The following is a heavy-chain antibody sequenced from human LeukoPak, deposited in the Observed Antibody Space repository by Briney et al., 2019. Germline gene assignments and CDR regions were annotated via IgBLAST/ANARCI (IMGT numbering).Heavy chain of an antibody. V-gene: IGHV1-8*01. Sequence: ASVKVSCKASGYTLTSYDINWVRQATGQGLEWMGWMIPNSGRTGYAQNFQGRITITRNTSISTDYPELSSLRSDDTAVYYCTRETPSRYFDYWGQGTLVTVSS. CDR1: GYTLTSYD. CDR2: MIPNSGRT. J-gene: IGHJ4*02. D-gene: IGHD4-23*01. CDR3: TRETPSRYFDY.